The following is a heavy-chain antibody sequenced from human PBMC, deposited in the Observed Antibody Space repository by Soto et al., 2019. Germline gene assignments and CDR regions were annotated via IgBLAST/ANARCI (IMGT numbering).Heavy chain of an antibody. V-gene: IGHV4-34*01. Sequence: PSETLSLTCAVYGGSFSDYSWNWNWIRQPPGKGLEWIGEINHSGSTSHNPSLKSRVTLSLDTSKNQFSLKLSSVTAADTAVYYCARDRKDIVVVPAAKVGMDVWGQGTTVTVSS. CDR1: GGSFSDYSWN. J-gene: IGHJ6*02. CDR3: ARDRKDIVVVPAAKVGMDV. D-gene: IGHD2-2*01. CDR2: INHSGST.